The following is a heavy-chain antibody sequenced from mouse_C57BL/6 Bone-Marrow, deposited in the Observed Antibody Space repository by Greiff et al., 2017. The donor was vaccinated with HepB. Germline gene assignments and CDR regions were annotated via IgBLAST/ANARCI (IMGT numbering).Heavy chain of an antibody. J-gene: IGHJ3*01. V-gene: IGHV1-69*01. D-gene: IGHD6-1*01. CDR1: GYTFTSYW. CDR2: IDPSDSYT. Sequence: QVQLQQPGAELVMPGASVKLSCKASGYTFTSYWMHWVKQRPGQGLEWIGEIDPSDSYTNYNQKFKGKSTLTVDKSSSTAYMQLSSLTSEDSAVYYCATLLLPEGFAYWGQGTLVTVSA. CDR3: ATLLLPEGFAY.